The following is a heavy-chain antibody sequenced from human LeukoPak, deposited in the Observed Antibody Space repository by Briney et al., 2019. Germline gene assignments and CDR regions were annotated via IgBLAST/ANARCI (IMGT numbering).Heavy chain of an antibody. CDR1: GYTFTGYY. CDR2: INPNSGGT. Sequence: ASVKVSCKASGYTFTGYYMHWVRQAPGQGLEWIGWINPNSGGTNYAQKFQGRVTMTRDTSINTAYMELSRLRSDDTAVYYCARSIVTGGDWFDPWGQGTLVTVSS. D-gene: IGHD6-13*01. CDR3: ARSIVTGGDWFDP. J-gene: IGHJ5*02. V-gene: IGHV1-2*02.